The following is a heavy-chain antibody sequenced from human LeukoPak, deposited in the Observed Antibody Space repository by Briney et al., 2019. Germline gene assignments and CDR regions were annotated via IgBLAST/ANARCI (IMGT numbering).Heavy chain of an antibody. CDR3: ARVGSSGWYAYFDY. Sequence: GGSLRLSCAASGFTFSSYAMHWVRQAPGKGLEWVAVIWYDGSNKYYAGSVKGRFTISRDNSKNTLYLQMNSLRAEDTAVYYCARVGSSGWYAYFDYWGQGTLVTVSS. CDR1: GFTFSSYA. CDR2: IWYDGSNK. D-gene: IGHD6-19*01. V-gene: IGHV3-33*08. J-gene: IGHJ4*02.